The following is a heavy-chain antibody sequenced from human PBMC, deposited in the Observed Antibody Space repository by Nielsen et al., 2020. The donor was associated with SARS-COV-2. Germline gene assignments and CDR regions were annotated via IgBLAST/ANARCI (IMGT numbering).Heavy chain of an antibody. Sequence: SETLSLTCAVSGGSISSGGYSWNWIRQPPGKGLEWIGYIYLTGSTSYTPSLKSRVTISLDTSKNQFSLKVTSVTAADTAMYYCARVEGRHNYGNYLDRWGQGTLVTVSS. D-gene: IGHD4-17*01. J-gene: IGHJ4*02. CDR1: GGSISSGGYS. CDR3: ARVEGRHNYGNYLDR. V-gene: IGHV4-30-2*01. CDR2: IYLTGST.